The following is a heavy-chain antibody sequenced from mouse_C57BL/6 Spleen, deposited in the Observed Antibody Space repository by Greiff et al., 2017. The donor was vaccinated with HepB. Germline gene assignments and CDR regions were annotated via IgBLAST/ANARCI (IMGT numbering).Heavy chain of an antibody. CDR2: IDPETGGT. J-gene: IGHJ1*03. Sequence: QVQLQQSGAELVRPGASVTLSCKASGYTFTDYEMHWVKQTPVHGLEWIGAIDPETGGTAYNQKFKGKAILTADKSSSTAYMELRSLTSEDSAVYYCTRGGYYGSSDWYFDVWGTGTTVTVSS. D-gene: IGHD1-1*01. CDR3: TRGGYYGSSDWYFDV. V-gene: IGHV1-15*01. CDR1: GYTFTDYE.